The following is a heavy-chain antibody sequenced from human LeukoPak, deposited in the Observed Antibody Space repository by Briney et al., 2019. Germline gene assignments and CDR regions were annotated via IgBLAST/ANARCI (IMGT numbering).Heavy chain of an antibody. CDR2: IYYSGST. D-gene: IGHD3-22*01. CDR3: ARGSSSGYYED. V-gene: IGHV4-31*03. CDR1: GGSISSGGYY. Sequence: PSETLSLTCTVSGGSISSGGYYWRWIRQHPGKGLEWIGYIYYSGSTYYNPSLKSRVTISVDTSKNQFSLKLSSVTAADTAVYYCARGSSSGYYEDWGQGTLVTVSS. J-gene: IGHJ4*02.